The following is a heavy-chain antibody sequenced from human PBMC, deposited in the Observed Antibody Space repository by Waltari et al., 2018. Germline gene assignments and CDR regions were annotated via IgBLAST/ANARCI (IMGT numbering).Heavy chain of an antibody. D-gene: IGHD5-18*01. CDR2: INHSGST. J-gene: IGHJ4*02. CDR3: ALGQLWYHGYFDY. CDR1: GGSFSGYY. V-gene: IGHV4-34*01. Sequence: QVQLQQWGAGLLKPSETLSLTCAVYGGSFSGYYWSWIRQPPGKGLEWIGEINHSGSTSYNPSLKSRVTISVDTSKNQFSLKLSSVTAADTAVYYCALGQLWYHGYFDYWGQGTLVTVSS.